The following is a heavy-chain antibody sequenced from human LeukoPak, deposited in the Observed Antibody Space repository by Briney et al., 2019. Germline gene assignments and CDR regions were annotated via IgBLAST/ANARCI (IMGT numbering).Heavy chain of an antibody. J-gene: IGHJ2*01. D-gene: IGHD3-10*01. Sequence: ASVTVSCKASGYTFTSYYMHWVRQAPGQGLEWMGIINPSGGSTSYAQKFQGRVTMTRDTSTSTVYMELSSLRSEDTAVYYCARDRGKGVNHWYFDLWGRGTLVTVSS. V-gene: IGHV1-46*01. CDR2: INPSGGST. CDR1: GYTFTSYY. CDR3: ARDRGKGVNHWYFDL.